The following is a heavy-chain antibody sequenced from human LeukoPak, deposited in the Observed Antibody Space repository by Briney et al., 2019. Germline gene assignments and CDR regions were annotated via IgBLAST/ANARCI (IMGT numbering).Heavy chain of an antibody. V-gene: IGHV1-2*02. D-gene: IGHD2-2*01. CDR1: GYTFTGYY. CDR2: INPNSSGT. J-gene: IGHJ1*01. Sequence: ASVKVSCKASGYTFTGYYMHWVRQAPGQGLEWMGWINPNSSGTNYAQKFQGRVTMTRDTSISTAYMELSRLRSDDTAVYYCARSRSVVPAAITGLDFQHWGQGTLVTVSS. CDR3: ARSRSVVPAAITGLDFQH.